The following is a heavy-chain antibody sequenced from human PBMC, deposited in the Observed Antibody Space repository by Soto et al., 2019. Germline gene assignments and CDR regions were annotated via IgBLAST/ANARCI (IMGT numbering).Heavy chain of an antibody. CDR1: GYTFSNYD. CDR2: ISVYNEDK. V-gene: IGHV1-18*01. D-gene: IGHD4-17*01. J-gene: IGHJ4*02. Sequence: QVPLVQSGAEVKKPGASVKVSCQTSGYTFSNYDINWVRQAPGQGLEWMGCISVYNEDKNYAQKFQGRVTMTTDTSTNTAYMDLRNLRSDDTAVYDCARAFDYGDEREIDFWGQGTLVTVSS. CDR3: ARAFDYGDEREIDF.